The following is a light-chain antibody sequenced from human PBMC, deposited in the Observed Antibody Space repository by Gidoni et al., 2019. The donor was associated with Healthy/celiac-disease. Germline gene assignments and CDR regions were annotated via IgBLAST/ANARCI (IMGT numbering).Light chain of an antibody. V-gene: IGKV3-11*01. Sequence: PGERATLSCSASQSVSSYLAWYQQKPGQAHRLLIYDAANRATGIPARFSGSGSGTDFTLTISSLEPEDFAVYYCQQRSNWPPGYTFGQGTKLEIK. CDR2: DAA. CDR1: QSVSSY. CDR3: QQRSNWPPGYT. J-gene: IGKJ2*01.